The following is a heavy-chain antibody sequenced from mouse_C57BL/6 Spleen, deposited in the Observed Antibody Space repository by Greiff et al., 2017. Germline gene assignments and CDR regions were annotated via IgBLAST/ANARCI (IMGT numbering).Heavy chain of an antibody. J-gene: IGHJ4*01. CDR3: ANFYDGYYVWAMDY. V-gene: IGHV5-17*01. D-gene: IGHD2-3*01. Sequence: EVKLMESGGGLVKPGGSLKLSCAASGFTFSDYGMHWVRQAPEKGLEWVAYISRGSSTIYYADTVKGRFTISRDNAKNTLFLQMTSLRSEDTAMYYCANFYDGYYVWAMDYWGQGTSVTVSS. CDR1: GFTFSDYG. CDR2: ISRGSSTI.